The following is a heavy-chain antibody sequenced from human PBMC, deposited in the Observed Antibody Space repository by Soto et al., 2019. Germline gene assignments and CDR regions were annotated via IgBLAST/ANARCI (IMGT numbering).Heavy chain of an antibody. CDR1: GGSISNNY. J-gene: IGHJ4*02. CDR3: ARGGWSNDY. CDR2: IYYSGNT. V-gene: IGHV4-59*01. Sequence: PSETLSLTCTVSGGSISNNYWSWIRQPPGKGLEWIGWIYYSGNTEYNPSLQSRVTMSVDTSKNQFSLKLISVTPADTAVYYCARGGWSNDYWGLGTLVTVSS.